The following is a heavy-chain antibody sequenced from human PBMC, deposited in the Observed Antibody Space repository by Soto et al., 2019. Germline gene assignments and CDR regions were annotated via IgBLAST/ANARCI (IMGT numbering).Heavy chain of an antibody. J-gene: IGHJ6*02. CDR1: GGSISSGDYY. D-gene: IGHD6-6*01. Sequence: SETLSLTCTISGGSISSGDYYWSWIRQPPGKGLEWIGYIYYSGSTYYNPSLKSRVTISVDTSKNQFSLKLSSVPAADTAVYYGARVRFSSSSYGMDVWGQGTTVTVSS. V-gene: IGHV4-30-4*01. CDR2: IYYSGST. CDR3: ARVRFSSSSYGMDV.